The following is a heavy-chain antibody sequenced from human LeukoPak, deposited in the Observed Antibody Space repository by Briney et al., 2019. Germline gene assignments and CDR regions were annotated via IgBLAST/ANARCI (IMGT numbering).Heavy chain of an antibody. J-gene: IGHJ5*02. V-gene: IGHV3-30-3*01. CDR3: ARDWANIVVVVAATPATSFDP. CDR2: ISYDGSNK. D-gene: IGHD2-15*01. Sequence: PGRSLRLSCAASGFTFSSYAMHWVRQAPGKGLEWVAVISYDGSNKYYADSVKGRFTISRDNSKNTLYLQMNSLRAEDTAVYYCARDWANIVVVVAATPATSFDPWGQGTLVTVSS. CDR1: GFTFSSYA.